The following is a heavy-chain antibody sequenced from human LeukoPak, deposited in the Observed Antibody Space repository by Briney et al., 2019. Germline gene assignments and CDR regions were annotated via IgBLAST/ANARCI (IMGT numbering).Heavy chain of an antibody. D-gene: IGHD3-10*01. CDR1: GGSVITTHW. J-gene: IGHJ5*02. V-gene: IGHV4-4*02. Sequence: PSETLSLTCTISGGSVITTHWWNWVRQSAGKGLEWIGEIYHSGRANYNPSLESRVTISVDKSENQLSLKLTSVTAADTAVYYCAREGGYYGPGSHYGGAFDPWGQGTLVIVSS. CDR2: IYHSGRA. CDR3: AREGGYYGPGSHYGGAFDP.